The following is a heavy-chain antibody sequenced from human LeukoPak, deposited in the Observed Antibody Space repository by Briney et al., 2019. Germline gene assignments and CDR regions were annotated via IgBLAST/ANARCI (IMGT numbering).Heavy chain of an antibody. J-gene: IGHJ4*02. CDR3: ARARYYYYGSGSYDYDY. CDR2: ISSSSSYI. V-gene: IGHV3-21*01. CDR1: GFTFSSYS. D-gene: IGHD3-10*01. Sequence: GGSLRLSCAASGFTFSSYSMNWVRQAPGKGLEWVSSISSSSSYIYYADSVKGRFTISRDNAKNSLYMQMNSLRAEDTAVYYCARARYYYYGSGSYDYDYWGRGTLVTVSS.